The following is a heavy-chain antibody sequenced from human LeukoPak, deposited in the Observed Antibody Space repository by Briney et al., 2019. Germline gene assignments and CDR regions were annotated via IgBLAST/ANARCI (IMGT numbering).Heavy chain of an antibody. Sequence: PGGSLRLSCAASGFTFDDYGMSWVRQAPGKGLEWVSGINWNGGSTGYADSVKGRFTISRDNAKNSLYLQMNSLGAEDTALYYCARGVRYYYYYYMDVWGKGTTVTVSS. CDR2: INWNGGST. CDR1: GFTFDDYG. CDR3: ARGVRYYYYYYMDV. V-gene: IGHV3-20*04. J-gene: IGHJ6*03. D-gene: IGHD4-23*01.